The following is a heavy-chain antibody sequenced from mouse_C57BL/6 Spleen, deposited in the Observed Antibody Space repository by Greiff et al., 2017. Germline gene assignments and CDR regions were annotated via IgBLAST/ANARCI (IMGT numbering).Heavy chain of an antibody. J-gene: IGHJ4*01. CDR2: IHPNSGST. CDR3: AKEAGYAMDY. CDR1: GYTFTSYW. Sequence: QVQLQQPGAELVKPGASVKLSCKASGYTFTSYWMHWVKQRPGQGLVWIGMIHPNSGSTNYNEKFKSKATLTVDKSSSTAYMQLSSLTSEDSAVYYCAKEAGYAMDYWGQGASVTVSS. V-gene: IGHV1-64*01.